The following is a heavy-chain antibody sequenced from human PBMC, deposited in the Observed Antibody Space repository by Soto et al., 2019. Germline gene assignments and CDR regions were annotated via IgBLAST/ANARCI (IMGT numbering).Heavy chain of an antibody. Sequence: PGGSLRLSCAASGFTFSSYIMNWVRQAPGKGLEWISYISTRGNVIKYADSVKGRFTVSRDNAKSSLYLQMNSLRHEDTATYYCARELDYSNYVGGAWGQGDLVTVSS. CDR2: ISTRGNVI. V-gene: IGHV3-48*02. CDR1: GFTFSSYI. CDR3: ARELDYSNYVGGA. J-gene: IGHJ4*02. D-gene: IGHD4-4*01.